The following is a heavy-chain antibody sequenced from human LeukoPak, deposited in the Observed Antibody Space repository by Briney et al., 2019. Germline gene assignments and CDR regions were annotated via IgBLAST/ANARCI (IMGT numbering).Heavy chain of an antibody. V-gene: IGHV4-4*02. Sequence: PSGTLSLTCAVSGGSISSSNWWSWVRQPPGKGLEWIGEIYDSGSTNYNPSLKSRVTISVDTSKNQFSLKLSSVTAADTAVYYCARGRSGYSYVHDAFDIWGQGTMVTVSS. CDR1: GGSISSSNW. CDR2: IYDSGST. D-gene: IGHD5-18*01. J-gene: IGHJ3*02. CDR3: ARGRSGYSYVHDAFDI.